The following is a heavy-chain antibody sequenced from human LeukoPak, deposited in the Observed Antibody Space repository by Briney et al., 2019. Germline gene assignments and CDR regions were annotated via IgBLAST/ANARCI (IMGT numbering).Heavy chain of an antibody. Sequence: SETLSLTCTVSGGSISSHYWSWIRQPPGKGLEWIGYIYYSGSTNYNPSLKSRVTISVDTSNNQSSLKLSSVTAADTAVYYCARDNEYSSASDYWGQGTLVTVSS. CDR3: ARDNEYSSASDY. CDR1: GGSISSHY. CDR2: IYYSGST. J-gene: IGHJ4*02. D-gene: IGHD6-19*01. V-gene: IGHV4-59*11.